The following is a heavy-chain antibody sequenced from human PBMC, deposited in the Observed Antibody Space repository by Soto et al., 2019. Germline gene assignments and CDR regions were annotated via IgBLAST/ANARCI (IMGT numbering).Heavy chain of an antibody. V-gene: IGHV4-4*07. Sequence: KPSETLSLTCTVSGGSISSYYWSWIRQPAGKGLEWIGRIYTSGSTNYNPSLKSRVTMSVDTSKNQFSLKLSSVTAADTAVYYCARSLNWNDRTYWFDPWGHGPLITFS. CDR1: GGSISSYY. J-gene: IGHJ5*02. D-gene: IGHD1-20*01. CDR2: IYTSGST. CDR3: ARSLNWNDRTYWFDP.